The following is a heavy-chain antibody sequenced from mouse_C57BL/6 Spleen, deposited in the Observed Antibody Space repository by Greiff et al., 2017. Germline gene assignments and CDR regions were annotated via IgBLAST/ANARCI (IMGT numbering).Heavy chain of an antibody. CDR2: IHPNSGST. V-gene: IGHV1-64*01. J-gene: IGHJ1*03. D-gene: IGHD1-1*02. CDR1: GYTFTSYW. Sequence: VQLQQPGAELVKPGASVTLSCKASGYTFTSYWMHWVKQRPGQGLEWIGMIHPNSGSTNYNEKFKSKATLTVDKSSSTAYMQLSSLTSEDSAVYYCARGVGRGYFDVWGTGTTVTVPS. CDR3: ARGVGRGYFDV.